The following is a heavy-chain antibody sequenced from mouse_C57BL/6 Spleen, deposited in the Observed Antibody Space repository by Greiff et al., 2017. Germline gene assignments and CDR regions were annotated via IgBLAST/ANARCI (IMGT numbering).Heavy chain of an antibody. D-gene: IGHD1-1*01. Sequence: QVQLQQPGAELVKPGASVKVSCKASGYTFTSYWMHWVKQRPGQGLEWIGRIHPSDSDTNYNQKFKGKATLTVDKSSSTAYMQRSSLTSEDSAVYYCAIRITTEAMDYWGQGTSVTVSS. J-gene: IGHJ4*01. CDR3: AIRITTEAMDY. CDR2: IHPSDSDT. V-gene: IGHV1-74*01. CDR1: GYTFTSYW.